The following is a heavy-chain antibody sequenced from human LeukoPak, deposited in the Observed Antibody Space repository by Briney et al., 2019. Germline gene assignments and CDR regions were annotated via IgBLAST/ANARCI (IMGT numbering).Heavy chain of an antibody. V-gene: IGHV3-30*02. D-gene: IGHD6-13*01. J-gene: IGHJ4*02. CDR1: GFTFCSYG. CDR3: AKPYSSSYYFDY. CDR2: IRYDGSNK. Sequence: GGSLRLSCAASGFTFCSYGMHWIRQAPGKGLEWVAFIRYDGSNKYYADSVKGRFTISRDNSKNTLYLQMNSLRAEDTAVYYCAKPYSSSYYFDYWGQGTLVTVSS.